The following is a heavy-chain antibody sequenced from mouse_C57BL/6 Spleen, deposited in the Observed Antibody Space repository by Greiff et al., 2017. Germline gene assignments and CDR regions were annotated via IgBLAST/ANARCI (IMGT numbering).Heavy chain of an antibody. V-gene: IGHV1-4*01. Sequence: ESGAELARPGASVKMSCKASGYTFTSYTMHWVKQRPGQGLEWIGYINPSSGYTKYNQKFKDKATLTADKSSSTAYMQLSSLTSEDSAVYYCAKGGGDYAMDYWGQGTSVTVSS. CDR2: INPSSGYT. CDR1: GYTFTSYT. CDR3: AKGGGDYAMDY. J-gene: IGHJ4*01.